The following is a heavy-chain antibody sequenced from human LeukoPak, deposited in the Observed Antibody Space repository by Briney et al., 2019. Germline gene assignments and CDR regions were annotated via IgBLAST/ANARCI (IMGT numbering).Heavy chain of an antibody. CDR2: IYYSKNT. CDR3: ARLTRDGYNAYFDH. D-gene: IGHD5-24*01. J-gene: IGHJ4*02. V-gene: IGHV4-59*08. CDR1: GGSISNYY. Sequence: PSETLSLTCTVSGGSISNYYWSRIRQPPGKGLEWIGYIYYSKNTNYNPSLRSRVTISVDTSKNQFSLKLSSVTAADTAVYYCARLTRDGYNAYFDHWGQGTLVTVSS.